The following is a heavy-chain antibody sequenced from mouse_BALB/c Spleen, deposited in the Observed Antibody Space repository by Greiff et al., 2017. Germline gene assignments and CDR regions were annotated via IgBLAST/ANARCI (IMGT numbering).Heavy chain of an antibody. Sequence: EVKLVESGGGLVQPGGSRKLSCAASGFTFSSFGMHWVRQAPEKGLEWVAYISSGSSTIYYADTVKGRFTISRDNPKNTLFLQMTSLRSEDTAMYYCARESSTAGFAYWGQGTLVTVSA. D-gene: IGHD1-2*01. J-gene: IGHJ3*01. CDR1: GFTFSSFG. CDR2: ISSGSSTI. V-gene: IGHV5-17*02. CDR3: ARESSTAGFAY.